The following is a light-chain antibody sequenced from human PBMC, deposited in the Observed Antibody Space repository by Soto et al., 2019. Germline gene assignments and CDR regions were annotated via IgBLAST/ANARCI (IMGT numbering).Light chain of an antibody. CDR2: GTA. J-gene: IGLJ2*01. CDR1: SSNIGANFD. CDR3: QSYDNTLGGHVV. Sequence: QSVLTQPPSVSGAPGQRVTISFTGSSSNIGANFDVHWYQQLPGTAPKLLISGTANRPSGVPDRFSGSKSGSSASLAITGLQAEDEADYYCQSYDNTLGGHVVFGGGTKVTVL. V-gene: IGLV1-40*01.